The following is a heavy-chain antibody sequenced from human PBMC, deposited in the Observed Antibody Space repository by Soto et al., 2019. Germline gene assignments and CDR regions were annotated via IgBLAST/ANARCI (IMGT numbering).Heavy chain of an antibody. CDR2: IVVGSGNT. CDR1: GFTFTSSA. J-gene: IGHJ6*02. Sequence: ASVKVSCKASGFTFTSSAVQWVRQARGQRLEWIGRIVVGSGNTNYAQKFQERVTITRDMSTSTAYMEMSSLRSEDTAVYFCAAGDIVVVPAAFGATYYYYGMDVWGQGTTVTVSS. D-gene: IGHD2-2*01. V-gene: IGHV1-58*01. CDR3: AAGDIVVVPAAFGATYYYYGMDV.